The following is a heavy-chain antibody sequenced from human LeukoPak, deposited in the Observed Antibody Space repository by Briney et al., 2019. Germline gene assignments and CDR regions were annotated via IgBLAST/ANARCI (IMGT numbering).Heavy chain of an antibody. D-gene: IGHD3-10*01. Sequence: GASVKVSCKTSESIFSDCFLHWVRQAPGQGPEWMGWIKPNNGGTHYAQQFQGRVTMTRDTSVSTAYMELTRLRSDDTAVYYCVVTTFYYASGNTRYNWYEPWGQGTLVTVSS. CDR1: ESIFSDCF. CDR3: VVTTFYYASGNTRYNWYEP. J-gene: IGHJ5*02. CDR2: IKPNNGGT. V-gene: IGHV1-2*02.